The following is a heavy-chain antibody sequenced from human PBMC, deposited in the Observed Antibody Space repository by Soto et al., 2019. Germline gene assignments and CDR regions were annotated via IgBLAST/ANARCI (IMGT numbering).Heavy chain of an antibody. CDR1: GGSISSYY. Sequence: QMQLQESGPGLVKPSETLSLTCTVSGGSISSYYWSWIRQPPGKGLEWIGYIYYSGSTNYNPSLKSRVTISVDTSKNQFSLKLSSVTAADTAVYYCARGEAVRGPEFDYWGQGTLVTVSS. V-gene: IGHV4-59*01. CDR2: IYYSGST. CDR3: ARGEAVRGPEFDY. D-gene: IGHD3-10*01. J-gene: IGHJ4*02.